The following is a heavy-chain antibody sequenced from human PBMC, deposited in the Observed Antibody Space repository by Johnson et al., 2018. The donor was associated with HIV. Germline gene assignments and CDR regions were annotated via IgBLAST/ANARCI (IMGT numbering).Heavy chain of an antibody. CDR3: AKDNIVVVSRDAFDI. CDR1: GFTFDDHG. D-gene: IGHD2-15*01. J-gene: IGHJ3*02. V-gene: IGHV3-30*02. CDR2: IRYDGSNK. Sequence: RLSCAGSGFTFDDHGMSWVRQVPGKGLEWVAFIRYDGSNKYYADSVKGRFTISRDNSKNTLYLQMNSLRAEDTAVYYCAKDNIVVVSRDAFDIWGQGTMVTVSS.